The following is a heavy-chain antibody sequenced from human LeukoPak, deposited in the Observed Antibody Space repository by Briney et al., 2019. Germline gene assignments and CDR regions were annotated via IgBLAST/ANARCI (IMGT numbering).Heavy chain of an antibody. CDR2: ISAYNGNT. CDR1: GYTFTSYD. D-gene: IGHD2-15*01. Sequence: ASVKVSCKASGYTFTSYDISWVQQAPGQGLEWMGWISAYNGNTNYAQKLQGRVTMTTDTSTSTAYMELRSLRSDDTAVYYCARDYCSGGSCYSTPYYWGQGTLVTVSS. V-gene: IGHV1-18*01. J-gene: IGHJ4*02. CDR3: ARDYCSGGSCYSTPYY.